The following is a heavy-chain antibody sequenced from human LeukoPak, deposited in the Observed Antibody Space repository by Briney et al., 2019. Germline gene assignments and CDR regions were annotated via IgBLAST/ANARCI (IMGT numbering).Heavy chain of an antibody. Sequence: PSETLSLTCTVSGGSISSYFWSWFRQPPGKGLEWIGYISYSGSTNYNPSLKSRITISLDTSKNQFSLKLSSVTAADTAVYHCARRRERRRTDRFDYFDYWGQGALVAVSS. CDR1: GGSISSYF. J-gene: IGHJ4*02. CDR2: ISYSGST. V-gene: IGHV4-59*08. D-gene: IGHD1-26*01. CDR3: ARRRERRRTDRFDYFDY.